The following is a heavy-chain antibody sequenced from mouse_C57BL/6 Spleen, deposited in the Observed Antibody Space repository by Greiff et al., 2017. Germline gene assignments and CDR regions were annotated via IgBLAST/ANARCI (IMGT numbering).Heavy chain of an antibody. D-gene: IGHD2-4*01. CDR1: GYAFSSYW. V-gene: IGHV1-80*01. Sequence: VQLVESGAELVKPGASVKISCKASGYAFSSYWMNWVKQRPGKGLEWIGQIYPGDGDTNYNGKFKGKATLTADKSSSTAYMQLSSLTSEDSAVYFCASLYYDYDEAMDYWGQGTSVTVSS. CDR2: IYPGDGDT. CDR3: ASLYYDYDEAMDY. J-gene: IGHJ4*01.